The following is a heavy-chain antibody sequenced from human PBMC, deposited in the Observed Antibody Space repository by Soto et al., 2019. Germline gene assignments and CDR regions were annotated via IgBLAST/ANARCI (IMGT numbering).Heavy chain of an antibody. CDR3: AKDAWFISTSCHGHDPFAI. CDR1: GYTFTSYY. J-gene: IGHJ3*02. V-gene: IGHV1-46*01. Sequence: GASVKVSCKASGYTFTSYYMHWVRQAPGQGLEWMGIINPSGGSTSYAQKFQGRVTMTRDTSTSTVYMELSSLRAEDTAVYYCAKDAWFISTSCHGHDPFAICGQGTLVPVSS. D-gene: IGHD2-2*01. CDR2: INPSGGST.